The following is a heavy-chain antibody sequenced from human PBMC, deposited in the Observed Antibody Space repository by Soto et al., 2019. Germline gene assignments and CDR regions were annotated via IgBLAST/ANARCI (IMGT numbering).Heavy chain of an antibody. J-gene: IGHJ6*02. Sequence: SQTRSLTWAISGDSVSSNSAAWNWIRQSPSRGLEWLGRTYYRSKWYNDYAVSVKSRITINPDTSKNQFSLQLNSVTPEDTAVYYCARDQGITIFGVVIILSMDVWGQGTTVTVSS. CDR2: TYYRSKWYN. V-gene: IGHV6-1*01. CDR3: ARDQGITIFGVVIILSMDV. CDR1: GDSVSSNSAA. D-gene: IGHD3-3*01.